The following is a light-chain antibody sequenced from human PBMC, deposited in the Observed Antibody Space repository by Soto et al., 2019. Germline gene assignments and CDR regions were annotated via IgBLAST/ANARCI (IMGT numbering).Light chain of an antibody. V-gene: IGLV2-8*01. J-gene: IGLJ2*01. CDR3: NSYAGSNNLMV. CDR2: EVT. Sequence: QSALTQPPSASGSPGQSVTISCTGTSSDVGGYNYVSWYQHHPGKAPKLMIYEVTKRPSGVPDRFSGSKSGNTASLTVSGLQAEDEADYYCNSYAGSNNLMVFGGGTKVTVL. CDR1: SSDVGGYNY.